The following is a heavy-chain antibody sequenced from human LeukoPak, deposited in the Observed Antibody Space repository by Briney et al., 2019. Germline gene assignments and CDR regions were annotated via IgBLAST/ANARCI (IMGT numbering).Heavy chain of an antibody. CDR3: ARRGVVPAAMGWFDP. J-gene: IGHJ5*02. CDR1: GGSISSSSYY. V-gene: IGHV4-39*01. CDR2: IYYSGST. Sequence: SETLSLTCTVSGGSISSSSYYWGWIRQPPGKGLEWIGSIYYSGSTYYNPSLKSRVTISVDTSKNQFSLKLSSVTAADTAVYYCARRGVVPAAMGWFDPWGQGTLVTVSS. D-gene: IGHD2-2*01.